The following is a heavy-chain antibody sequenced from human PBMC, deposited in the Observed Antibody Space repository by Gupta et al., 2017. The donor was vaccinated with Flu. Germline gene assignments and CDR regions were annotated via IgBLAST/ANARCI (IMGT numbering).Heavy chain of an antibody. CDR2: IGYDGSNE. V-gene: IGHV3-33*01. D-gene: IGHD2-2*01. J-gene: IGHJ6*02. CDR1: GFSLSTHG. CDR3: SRDRVYCSSSKCFIDYYVMDV. Sequence: QVQLVESGGGVVQPGRSLSLSCAASGFSLSTHGMHWARQAPGKGLEWVADIGYDGSNEDYADSVKGRFTISRDTSKNTLYLQMNSLRAEDTAVYYCSRDRVYCSSSKCFIDYYVMDVWGQGTTVTVSS.